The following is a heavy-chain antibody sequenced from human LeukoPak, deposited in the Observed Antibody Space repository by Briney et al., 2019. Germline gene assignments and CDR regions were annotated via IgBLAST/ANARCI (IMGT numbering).Heavy chain of an antibody. CDR3: ARDTWLVPFDP. D-gene: IGHD6-19*01. Sequence: PSQTLSLTCTVSGGSISSGSYYWSWIRQPAGKGLEWIGRIYTSGSTNHNPSLKSRVTISVDTSKNQFSLKLSSVTAADTAVYYCARDTWLVPFDPWGQGTLVTVSS. CDR1: GGSISSGSYY. V-gene: IGHV4-61*02. J-gene: IGHJ5*02. CDR2: IYTSGST.